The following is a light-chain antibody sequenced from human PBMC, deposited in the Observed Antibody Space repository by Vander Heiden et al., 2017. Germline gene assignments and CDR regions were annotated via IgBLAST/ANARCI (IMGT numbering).Light chain of an antibody. V-gene: IGLV3-1*01. CDR3: QAWDITTAV. J-gene: IGLJ3*02. CDR1: KLGDKY. CDR2: QDD. Sequence: SFELTQPPSVSVSPGQTAIITCSGDKLGDKYAYWYQQKPGQSPLLVIYQDDKRPSGIPERFSGSNSGNTATLAISGTQPMDEADYYCQAWDITTAVFGGGTKLTVL.